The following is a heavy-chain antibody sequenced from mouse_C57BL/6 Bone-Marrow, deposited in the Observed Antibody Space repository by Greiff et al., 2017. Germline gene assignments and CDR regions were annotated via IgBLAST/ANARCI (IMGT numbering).Heavy chain of an antibody. V-gene: IGHV5-17*01. D-gene: IGHD2-1*01. CDR2: ISSGSSTI. J-gene: IGHJ4*01. Sequence: EVMLVESGGGLVKPGGSLKLSCAASGFTFSDYGMHWVRQAPEKGREWVAYISSGSSTIYYADTGQGRFTISRDNAKNTLFLQMTSLRSEDTAMYYCARGGNLGAMDYWGQGTSVTVSS. CDR1: GFTFSDYG. CDR3: ARGGNLGAMDY.